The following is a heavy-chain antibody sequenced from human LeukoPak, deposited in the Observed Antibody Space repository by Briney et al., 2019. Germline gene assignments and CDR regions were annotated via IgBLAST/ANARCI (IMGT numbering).Heavy chain of an antibody. CDR1: GFTFSSYS. J-gene: IGHJ4*02. CDR3: ARDAAPGIGVAGTSDY. V-gene: IGHV3-21*01. D-gene: IGHD6-19*01. Sequence: GGSLRLSCAASGFTFSSYSMNWVGQAPGKGLDLVSSISSSSSYSNNANPVKGRFTTTRDNAKNSLYLQMNSLRAEDKAVYYCARDAAPGIGVAGTSDYWGQGTLVTVSS. CDR2: ISSSSSYS.